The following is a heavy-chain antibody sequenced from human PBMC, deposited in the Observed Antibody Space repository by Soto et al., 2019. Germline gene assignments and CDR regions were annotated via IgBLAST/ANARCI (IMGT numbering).Heavy chain of an antibody. Sequence: ASVKVSCKASGYTFTGYYMHWVRQAPGQGLEWMGWINPNSGGTNYAQKFQGRVTMTRDTSISTAYMELSRLRSGDTAVYYCARDYGITFGGVEGYWGQGTLVTVSS. V-gene: IGHV1-2*02. CDR1: GYTFTGYY. CDR2: INPNSGGT. CDR3: ARDYGITFGGVEGY. D-gene: IGHD3-16*01. J-gene: IGHJ4*02.